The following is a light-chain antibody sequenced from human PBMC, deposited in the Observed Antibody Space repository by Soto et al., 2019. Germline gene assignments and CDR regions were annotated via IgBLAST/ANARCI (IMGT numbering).Light chain of an antibody. Sequence: QSALTQPASVSGSPGQPITISCTGTSSDVGGYNYVSWYQQLPGKAPKLMIYEVSNRPSGVSIRFSGSKSGNTASLTISGLRAEDEADYYCNSYTTTSTPYVFGTGTKVTVL. J-gene: IGLJ1*01. CDR2: EVS. V-gene: IGLV2-14*01. CDR1: SSDVGGYNY. CDR3: NSYTTTSTPYV.